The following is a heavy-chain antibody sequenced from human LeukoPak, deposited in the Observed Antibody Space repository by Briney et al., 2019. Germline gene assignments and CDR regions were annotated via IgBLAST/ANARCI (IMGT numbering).Heavy chain of an antibody. CDR1: GFTFSSYA. D-gene: IGHD1-26*01. CDR3: ARGGDYSGWFDP. CDR2: ISTSSSTI. Sequence: GGSLRLSCAASGFTFSSYAMNWVRQAPGKGLEWVSYISTSSSTIYYADSVKGRFTISRDNAKNSLYLQMNYLRAEDTAVYYCARGGDYSGWFDPWGRGTLVTVSS. V-gene: IGHV3-48*01. J-gene: IGHJ5*02.